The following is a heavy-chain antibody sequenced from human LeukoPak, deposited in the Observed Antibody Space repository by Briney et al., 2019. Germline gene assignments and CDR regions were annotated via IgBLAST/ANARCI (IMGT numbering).Heavy chain of an antibody. CDR2: INPSGGST. V-gene: IGHV1-46*01. CDR1: GYTFTSYY. J-gene: IGHJ4*02. D-gene: IGHD5-24*01. CDR3: ARVGTLQSESGVSVGRDGYNPLQYFDY. Sequence: AASVKVSCKASGYTFTSYYMHWVRQAPGQGLEWMGIINPSGGSTSYAQKFQGRVTMTRDTSTSTVYMELSSLRSEDTAVYYCARVGTLQSESGVSVGRDGYNPLQYFDYWGQGTLVTVSS.